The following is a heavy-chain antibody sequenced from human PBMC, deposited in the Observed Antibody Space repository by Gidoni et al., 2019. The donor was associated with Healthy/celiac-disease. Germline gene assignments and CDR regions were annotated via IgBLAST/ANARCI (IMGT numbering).Heavy chain of an antibody. Sequence: VQLVESGGGVVQPGRSLSLACAASGFTFSSYAMHWVRQAPGKGLECVAVISYDGSNKYYADSVKGRFTISRDNSKNTLYLQMNSLRAEDTAVYYCAREFVGAITYGMDVWGQGTTVTVSS. CDR1: GFTFSSYA. V-gene: IGHV3-30-3*01. CDR3: AREFVGAITYGMDV. D-gene: IGHD1-26*01. J-gene: IGHJ6*02. CDR2: ISYDGSNK.